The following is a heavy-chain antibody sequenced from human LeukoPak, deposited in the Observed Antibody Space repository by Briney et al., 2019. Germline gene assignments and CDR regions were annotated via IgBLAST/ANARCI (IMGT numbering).Heavy chain of an antibody. J-gene: IGHJ3*02. V-gene: IGHV4-34*01. CDR2: INHSGST. Sequence: PSETLSLTCAVYGGSFSGYYWSWIRRPPGKGLEWIGEINHSGSTNYNPSLKSRVTISVDTSKNQFSLKLSSVTAADTAVYYCARVRGYSDAFDIWGQGTMVTVSS. CDR3: ARVRGYSDAFDI. D-gene: IGHD1-1*01. CDR1: GGSFSGYY.